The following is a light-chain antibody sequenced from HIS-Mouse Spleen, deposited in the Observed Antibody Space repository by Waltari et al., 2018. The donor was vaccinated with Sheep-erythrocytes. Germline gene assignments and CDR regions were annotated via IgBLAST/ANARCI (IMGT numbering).Light chain of an antibody. CDR3: QQYDNLLRT. J-gene: IGKJ4*01. V-gene: IGKV1-33*01. CDR1: QDLSNY. Sequence: DIQMTQSPSSLSASVGDRVTITCQASQDLSNYLNWYQQKPGKAPKLLIYDASNLETGVPSRFSGSGSGTDFTFTISSLQPEDIATYYCQQYDNLLRTFGGGTKVEIK. CDR2: DAS.